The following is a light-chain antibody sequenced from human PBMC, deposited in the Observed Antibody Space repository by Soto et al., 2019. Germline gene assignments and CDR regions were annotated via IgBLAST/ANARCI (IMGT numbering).Light chain of an antibody. J-gene: IGLJ1*01. CDR3: CSYAGSSTFLDV. CDR2: EGS. Sequence: QSALTQPASVSGSPGQSITISCTGTSSDVGSYNLVSWYQQHPGKAPKLMIYEGSKRPSGVSNRFSGSKSGNTASLIISGLQAEDEADYYCCSYAGSSTFLDVFGTGTKLTVL. CDR1: SSDVGSYNL. V-gene: IGLV2-23*03.